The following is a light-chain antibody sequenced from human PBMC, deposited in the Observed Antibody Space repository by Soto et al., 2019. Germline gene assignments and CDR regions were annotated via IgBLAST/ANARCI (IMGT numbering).Light chain of an antibody. V-gene: IGKV3-11*01. CDR2: DAS. CDR3: QQRSNWPLT. Sequence: EIVLTQSPATLSLSPGERATLSFRASQSVSSYLAWYQQKPGQAPRLLIYDASNRATGIPARFSGSGYGTDFTLTISSLETEDFAVYYCQQRSNWPLTFGQGTRLEIK. J-gene: IGKJ5*01. CDR1: QSVSSY.